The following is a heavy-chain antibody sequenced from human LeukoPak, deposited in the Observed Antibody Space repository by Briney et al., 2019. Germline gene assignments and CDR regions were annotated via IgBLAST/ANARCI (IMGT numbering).Heavy chain of an antibody. CDR3: TRGPPQSCTSDY. Sequence: PVKVSCKASGYIFTDYDINWVRQAAGQGLEWMGWMSPNKVATGYAQKVQGRVTMTRDTSISTAYMELSSLRSEDTAVYYCTRGPPQSCTSDYWGQGTLVTV. D-gene: IGHD2-15*01. CDR1: GYIFTDYD. CDR2: MSPNKVAT. J-gene: IGHJ4*02. V-gene: IGHV1-8*01.